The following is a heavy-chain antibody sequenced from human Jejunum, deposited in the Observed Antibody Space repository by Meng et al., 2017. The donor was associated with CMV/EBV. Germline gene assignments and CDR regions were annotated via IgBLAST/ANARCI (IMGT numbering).Heavy chain of an antibody. Sequence: QIPLKESGPTLGKTTQTLTLTCTFSGFSPITNGEGVGWIRQPPGKALEWLALIYRGDDKRYSPSLKSRLSIAKDTSKNEVVLTVTTMGPVDTGTYYCAHFVGGYYPSRPDYWGQEPWSPSPQ. CDR1: GFSPITNGEG. D-gene: IGHD1-26*01. CDR3: AHFVGGYYPSRPDY. V-gene: IGHV2-5*02. J-gene: IGHJ4*01. CDR2: IYRGDDK.